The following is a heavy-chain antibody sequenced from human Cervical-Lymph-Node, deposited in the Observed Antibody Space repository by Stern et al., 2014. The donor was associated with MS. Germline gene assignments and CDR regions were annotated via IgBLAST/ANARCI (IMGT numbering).Heavy chain of an antibody. V-gene: IGHV1-18*04. Sequence: QMQLVQSGAEVKKPGASVKVSCKASGYTFTSYGISWVRQAPGQGLEWMGWISAYNGNTNYAQKLQGRVTMTTDTSTSTAYMELRSLRSDDTAVYYCALTPTFAYYYYGMDVWGQGTTVTVSS. CDR2: ISAYNGNT. D-gene: IGHD3-10*02. J-gene: IGHJ6*02. CDR3: ALTPTFAYYYYGMDV. CDR1: GYTFTSYG.